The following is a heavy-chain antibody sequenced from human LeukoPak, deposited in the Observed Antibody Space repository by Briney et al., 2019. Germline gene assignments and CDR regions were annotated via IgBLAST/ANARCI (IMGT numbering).Heavy chain of an antibody. CDR3: ARGIAAAGILVDP. CDR2: INPNSGGT. Sequence: GASVRVSCKISGYTFTAYYVHWVRQAPGQGLEWMGWINPNSGGTNYAQKFQGRVTMTRDTSISTAYMELSRLRSDDTAVYYCARGIAAAGILVDPWGQGTLVTVSS. V-gene: IGHV1-2*02. CDR1: GYTFTAYY. D-gene: IGHD6-13*01. J-gene: IGHJ5*02.